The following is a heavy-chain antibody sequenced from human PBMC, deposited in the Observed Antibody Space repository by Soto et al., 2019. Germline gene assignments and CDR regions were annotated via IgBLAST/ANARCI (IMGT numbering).Heavy chain of an antibody. J-gene: IGHJ6*02. CDR3: ARSLTEGYCTITGCYTRPLYGMDV. D-gene: IGHD2-2*02. V-gene: IGHV1-2*02. Sequence: ASVKVSCKASGYTFSGYYIHWLRQAPGQGLEWMGWINPNSGGTNYAQKFQGRVTVTWDTPTSTAYMELSRLTSDDTAVYYCARSLTEGYCTITGCYTRPLYGMDVWGQGTTVTVSS. CDR1: GYTFSGYY. CDR2: INPNSGGT.